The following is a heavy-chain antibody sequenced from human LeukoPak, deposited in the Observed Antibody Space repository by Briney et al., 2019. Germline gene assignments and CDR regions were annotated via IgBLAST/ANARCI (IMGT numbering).Heavy chain of an antibody. V-gene: IGHV4-34*01. Sequence: SETLSLTCAVYGGSFSGYYWSWIRQPPGKGLEWIGEINHSGSTNYNPSLKSRVTISVDTSKNQFSLKLSSVTAADTAVYCCATSGYSSGWYYFDYWGQGTLVTVSS. CDR3: ATSGYSSGWYYFDY. CDR1: GGSFSGYY. CDR2: INHSGST. D-gene: IGHD6-19*01. J-gene: IGHJ4*02.